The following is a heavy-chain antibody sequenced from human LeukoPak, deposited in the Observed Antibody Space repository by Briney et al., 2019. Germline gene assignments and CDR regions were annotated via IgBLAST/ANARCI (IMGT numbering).Heavy chain of an antibody. CDR2: ISSSGSTI. J-gene: IGHJ4*02. CDR1: GFTFSSYE. Sequence: PGGSLRLSCAASGFTFSSYEMNWVRQAPGKGLEWVSYISSSGSTIYYADSVKGRFTISRDNAKNSLYLQMNSLRAEDTAVYYCARDGDYYDILTGDFDYWGQGTLVTVSS. V-gene: IGHV3-48*03. CDR3: ARDGDYYDILTGDFDY. D-gene: IGHD3-9*01.